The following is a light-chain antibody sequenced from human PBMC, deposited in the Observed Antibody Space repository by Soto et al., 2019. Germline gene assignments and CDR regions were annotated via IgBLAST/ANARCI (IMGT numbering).Light chain of an antibody. CDR3: QQSYSTPPNT. V-gene: IGKV3-20*01. Sequence: EIVFTQSPGPPFLSPVERATLSCRARQSVSSSYLAWYQQKPGQAPRLLIYGASSRATGIPDRFSGSGSGTDFTLTISSLQPEDFATYYCQQSYSTPPNTFGQGTRLEIK. J-gene: IGKJ5*01. CDR1: QSVSSSY. CDR2: GAS.